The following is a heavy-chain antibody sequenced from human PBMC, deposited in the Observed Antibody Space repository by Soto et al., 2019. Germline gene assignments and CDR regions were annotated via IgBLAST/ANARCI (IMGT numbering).Heavy chain of an antibody. Sequence: GGSLRLSCAASAFTFSDYYMSWIRQAPGKGLEWVSYISSSGTTIYYADSVKGRFTVSRDSAKNSLHLQMNRLRDEDTAVFYCVRGMAGPATLFGLFDYWGQGTLVTVSS. CDR2: ISSSGTTI. D-gene: IGHD3-10*02. CDR1: AFTFSDYY. V-gene: IGHV3-11*01. CDR3: VRGMAGPATLFGLFDY. J-gene: IGHJ4*02.